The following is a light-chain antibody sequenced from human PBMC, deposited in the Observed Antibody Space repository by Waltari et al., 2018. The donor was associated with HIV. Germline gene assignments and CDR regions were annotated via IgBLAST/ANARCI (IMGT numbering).Light chain of an antibody. Sequence: QSVLTQPPSVSGALGQRVTISCTGSRTNIGAGHDVHWYQQLPGTAPKLLIYSNIMRPSGVPDRVAPAKSGTSASLAITGLRPEDEADYYCQSYDTSLSVNYVFGTGTKVTVL. CDR1: RTNIGAGHD. CDR3: QSYDTSLSVNYV. CDR2: SNI. V-gene: IGLV1-40*01. J-gene: IGLJ1*01.